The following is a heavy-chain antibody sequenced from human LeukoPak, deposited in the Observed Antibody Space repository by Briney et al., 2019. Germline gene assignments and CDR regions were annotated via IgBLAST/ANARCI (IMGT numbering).Heavy chain of an antibody. CDR1: GFTFSSYA. D-gene: IGHD2-2*01. CDR3: AKRVTDIVVVPAAHYYYYYYMDV. Sequence: GGSLRLSCAAPGFTFSSYAMSWVRQAPGKGLEWVSAISGSGGSTYYADSVKGRFTISRDNSKNTLYLQMNSLRAEDTAVYYCAKRVTDIVVVPAAHYYYYYYMDVWGKGTTVTVSS. V-gene: IGHV3-23*01. J-gene: IGHJ6*03. CDR2: ISGSGGST.